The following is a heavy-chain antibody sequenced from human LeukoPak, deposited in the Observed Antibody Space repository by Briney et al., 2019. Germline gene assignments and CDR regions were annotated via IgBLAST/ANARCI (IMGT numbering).Heavy chain of an antibody. D-gene: IGHD3-22*01. CDR3: AKTYYYDNSGYYFDY. Sequence: TSETLSLTCTVSGGSISGGDYYWSWIRQPPGKGLEWIGYIYYSGSTYYNPSLKSRVTISVDTSKNQFSLKLSSVTAADTAVYYCAKTYYYDNSGYYFDYWGQGTLVTVSS. V-gene: IGHV4-30-4*01. J-gene: IGHJ4*02. CDR2: IYYSGST. CDR1: GGSISGGDYY.